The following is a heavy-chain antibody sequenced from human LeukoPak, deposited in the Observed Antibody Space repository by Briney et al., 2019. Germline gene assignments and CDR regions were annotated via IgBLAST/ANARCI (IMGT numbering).Heavy chain of an antibody. CDR2: MSPNSGDT. V-gene: IGHV1-8*01. CDR1: GYTFTTHD. CDR3: ARGPPNWGYDY. J-gene: IGHJ4*02. Sequence: ASVKVSCKASGYTFTTHDINWVRQATGQRPEWMGCMSPNSGDTGYAQKFQDRVTITRNTSPSTAYMELSSLRSDDTAVYYCARGPPNWGYDYWGAGTLVADSS. D-gene: IGHD7-27*01.